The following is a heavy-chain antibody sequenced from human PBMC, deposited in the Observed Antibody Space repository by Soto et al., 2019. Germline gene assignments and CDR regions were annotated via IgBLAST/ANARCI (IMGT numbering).Heavy chain of an antibody. CDR2: IYSGDSET. V-gene: IGHV5-51*01. Sequence: EVQLVQSGAEVKKPGESLKISCKGSGYSFTSYHIVWVRQMPGKGLEWMGIIYSGDSETRYSPSLQGQVTMSADKSTSTAYLPWSSLKASDTAMYYCARRSYCDGDCTRRPYDYYGMVVWGQGTTVTVSS. CDR3: ARRSYCDGDCTRRPYDYYGMVV. J-gene: IGHJ6*02. CDR1: GYSFTSYH. D-gene: IGHD2-21*02.